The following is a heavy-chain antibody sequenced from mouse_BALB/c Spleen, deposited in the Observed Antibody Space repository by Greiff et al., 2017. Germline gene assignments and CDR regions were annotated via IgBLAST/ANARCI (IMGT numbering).Heavy chain of an antibody. D-gene: IGHD2-3*01. V-gene: IGHV2-9*02. CDR3: ASDDSYYQRAMDY. CDR2: IWAGGST. J-gene: IGHJ4*01. CDR1: GFSLTSYG. Sequence: VQRVESGPGLVAPSQSLSITCTVSGFSLTSYGVHWVRQPPGKGLEWLGVIWAGGSTNYNSALMSRLSISKDNSKSQVFLKMNSLQTDDTAMYYIASDDSYYQRAMDYWGQGTSVTVSS.